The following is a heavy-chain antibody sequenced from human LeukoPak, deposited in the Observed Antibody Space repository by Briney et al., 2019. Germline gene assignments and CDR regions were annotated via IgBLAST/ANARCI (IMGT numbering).Heavy chain of an antibody. CDR1: GFAFDEHG. J-gene: IGHJ4*02. CDR2: IKQDGSEK. V-gene: IGHV3-7*01. Sequence: GGSLRLSCTASGFAFDEHGMSWVRQAPGKGLEWVANIKQDGSEKYYVDSVKGRFTIPRDNAKNSLFLQMNSLRAEDTAVYYCARDRHVDYWGQGTLVTVSS. CDR3: ARDRHVDY.